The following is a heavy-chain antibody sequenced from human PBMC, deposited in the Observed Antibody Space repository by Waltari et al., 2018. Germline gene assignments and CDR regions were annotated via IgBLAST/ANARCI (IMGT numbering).Heavy chain of an antibody. CDR2: VSSDGSNK. Sequence: QVHLVESGGGVVQPGRSLRLACAASGFGVSDYGIHWVRQAPGKGLGWVAVVSSDGSNKFYADSVKGRFTVSRDDAKNMLYLQMNSLSTDDTAVYYCAKLRCSGGTCHENSDCWGQGTLVTVSS. CDR3: AKLRCSGGTCHENSDC. J-gene: IGHJ4*02. V-gene: IGHV3-30*18. D-gene: IGHD2-15*01. CDR1: GFGVSDYG.